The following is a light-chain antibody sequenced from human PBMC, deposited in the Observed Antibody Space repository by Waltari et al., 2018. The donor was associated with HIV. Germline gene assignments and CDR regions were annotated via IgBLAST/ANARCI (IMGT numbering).Light chain of an antibody. J-gene: IGLJ2*01. CDR3: SSYTSSNTFVV. V-gene: IGLV2-18*02. CDR2: EVS. Sequence: QSALTQPPSVSGSPGQSVTISCTGTSSDVGNYNRVSWYQQPPGSAPKLMIYEVSNRPSWVPRRFSGSKSGNTASLTISGLQAEDEADYYCSSYTSSNTFVVFGRGTKLTVL. CDR1: SSDVGNYNR.